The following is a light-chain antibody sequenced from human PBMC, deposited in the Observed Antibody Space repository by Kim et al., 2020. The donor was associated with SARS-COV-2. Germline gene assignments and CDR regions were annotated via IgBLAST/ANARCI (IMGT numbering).Light chain of an antibody. J-gene: IGLJ2*01. V-gene: IGLV3-1*01. CDR3: QAWDSSTASGVV. CDR1: KLGDKY. CDR2: QDS. Sequence: SYELTQPPSVSVSPGQTASITCSGDKLGDKYACWYQQKPGQSPVLVIYQDSKRPSGIPERFSGSNSGNTATLTISGTQAMDEADYYCQAWDSSTASGVV.